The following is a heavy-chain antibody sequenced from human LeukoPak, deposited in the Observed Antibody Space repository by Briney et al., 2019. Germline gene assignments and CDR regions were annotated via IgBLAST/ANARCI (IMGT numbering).Heavy chain of an antibody. D-gene: IGHD1-26*01. CDR3: ASLGDSIY. CDR1: GFAFTDYD. CDR2: IGKAGDT. V-gene: IGHV3-13*01. J-gene: IGHJ4*02. Sequence: PGGSLRLSCAAPGFAFTDYDMHWVRQATGGGLEWVSSIGKAGDTYYADSVRGRFTISRENANNHYYLQMNSLRAGDTAVYFCASLGDSIYWGQGTLVTVSS.